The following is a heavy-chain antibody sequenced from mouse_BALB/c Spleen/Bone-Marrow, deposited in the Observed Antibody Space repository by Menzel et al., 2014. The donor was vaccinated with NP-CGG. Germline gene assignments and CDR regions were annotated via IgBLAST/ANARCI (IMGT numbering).Heavy chain of an antibody. CDR3: ARRPWFAY. Sequence: QVQLQQSGAEQVRPGTSVKVSCKAAGYAFTFYLIDWIKQRPGQRPGQGLEWIGVINPGTGGTNYLEKFKGRATLTADNSTSTAYMQLSSLTSDDSAVYFCARRPWFAYWGQGTLVTVSA. J-gene: IGHJ3*01. CDR1: GYAFTFYL. CDR2: INPGTGGT. V-gene: IGHV1-54*01.